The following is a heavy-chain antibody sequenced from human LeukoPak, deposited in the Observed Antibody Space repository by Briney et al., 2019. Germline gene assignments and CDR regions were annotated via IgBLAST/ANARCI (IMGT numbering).Heavy chain of an antibody. J-gene: IGHJ3*02. CDR2: IYHSGST. CDR1: GYSISSGYY. Sequence: SETLSLTCTVSGYSISSGYYWGWIRQPPGKGLEWMGSIYHSGSTYYNPSLKSRVTISVDTSKNQFSLKLSSVTAADTAVYYCARDRRYYYDSSGHPQAFDIWGQGTMVTVSS. D-gene: IGHD3-22*01. CDR3: ARDRRYYYDSSGHPQAFDI. V-gene: IGHV4-38-2*02.